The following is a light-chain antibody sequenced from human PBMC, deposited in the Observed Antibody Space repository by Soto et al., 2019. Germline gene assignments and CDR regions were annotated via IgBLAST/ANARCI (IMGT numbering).Light chain of an antibody. V-gene: IGKV3-15*01. CDR2: GAS. Sequence: EIVLTQSPGTLSLSPGERATLSCRASQSVSNNYLAWYQQKPGQAPRLLIFGASARPTGIPARISGSGSGTEFTLTISSLRSEDFAVYFCQQYNNWPLTFGGGTKVDIK. CDR3: QQYNNWPLT. CDR1: QSVSNN. J-gene: IGKJ4*01.